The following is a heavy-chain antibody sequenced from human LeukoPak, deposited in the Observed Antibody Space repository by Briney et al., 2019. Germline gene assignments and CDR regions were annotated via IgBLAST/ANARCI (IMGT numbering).Heavy chain of an antibody. Sequence: SETLSLTCTVSGGSISGYYWSWIRQPPGKGLEWIGYIYHSGSTNYNPSLKSRVTISVDTSKSQFSLKLSSVTAADTAMYYCARYAKYGYYYYMDVWGKGTTVTVSS. D-gene: IGHD2-8*01. CDR3: ARYAKYGYYYYMDV. V-gene: IGHV4-59*01. CDR1: GGSISGYY. CDR2: IYHSGST. J-gene: IGHJ6*03.